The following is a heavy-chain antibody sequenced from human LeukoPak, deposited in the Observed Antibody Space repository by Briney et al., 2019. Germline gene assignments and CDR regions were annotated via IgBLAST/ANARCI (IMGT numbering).Heavy chain of an antibody. V-gene: IGHV3-53*01. D-gene: IGHD3-16*01. J-gene: IGHJ4*02. CDR2: IHNDGST. CDR3: ARDFRIRSY. Sequence: GGSLRLSCAASGFTVSSYSMNWVRQAPGKGLEWVSFIHNDGSTYYADSVKGRFTISRDNSKNTLYLQMNSLRAEDTAVYYCARDFRIRSYWGLGTLVTVSS. CDR1: GFTVSSYS.